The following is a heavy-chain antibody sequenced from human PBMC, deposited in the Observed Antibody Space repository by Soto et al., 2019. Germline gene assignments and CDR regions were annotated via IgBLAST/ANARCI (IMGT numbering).Heavy chain of an antibody. CDR3: ARMRNILTGYPGHFDY. Sequence: GGPLRLSCAASGFTFSSYSMNWVRQAPGKGLEWVTYISSSSTTIYYADSVKGRFTISRDNAKNSLYLQMNSLRAEDTAVYYGARMRNILTGYPGHFDYWGQGTLVTVSS. CDR1: GFTFSSYS. J-gene: IGHJ4*02. CDR2: ISSSSTTI. V-gene: IGHV3-48*01. D-gene: IGHD3-9*01.